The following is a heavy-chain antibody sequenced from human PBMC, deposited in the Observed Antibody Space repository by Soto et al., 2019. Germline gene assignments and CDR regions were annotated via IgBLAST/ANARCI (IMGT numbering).Heavy chain of an antibody. CDR3: APRYCSRTSCPPLNKYFYMDV. Sequence: PGGSLRLSCAASGFTFSSYAMSWVRQAPGKGLEWVSAISGSGGSTYYADSVKGRFTISRDNSKNTLYLQMNSLRAEDTAVYYCAPRYCSRTSCPPLNKYFYMDVWGKGTTVTVSS. V-gene: IGHV3-23*01. J-gene: IGHJ6*03. CDR1: GFTFSSYA. D-gene: IGHD2-2*01. CDR2: ISGSGGST.